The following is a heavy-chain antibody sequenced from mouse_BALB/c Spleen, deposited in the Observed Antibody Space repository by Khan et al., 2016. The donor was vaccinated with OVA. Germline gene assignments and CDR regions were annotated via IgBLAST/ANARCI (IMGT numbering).Heavy chain of an antibody. V-gene: IGHV3-5*02. J-gene: IGHJ1*01. Sequence: EVQLQESGPGLVKPSQTVSLTCTVTGISITSGNYRWSWIRQFPGNKLEWIGNIYYSGTVTYNPSLTSRTTITRDTSKNQFFLEMNSLTAEDTATYDGARDYGSLCWFIDVWGAGTTVTVSS. CDR1: GISITSGNYR. CDR2: IYYSGTV. CDR3: ARDYGSLCWFIDV. D-gene: IGHD1-1*01.